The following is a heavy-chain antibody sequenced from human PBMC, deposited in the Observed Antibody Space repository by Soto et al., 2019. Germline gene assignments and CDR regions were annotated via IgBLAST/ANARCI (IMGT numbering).Heavy chain of an antibody. D-gene: IGHD4-17*01. CDR1: GYTFTSYD. Sequence: GASVKVSCTASGYTFTSYDINWVRQATGQGLEYLGWMNPNSGNTAYVQKFQGRVTMTWDTSITTAYMELSSLRSEDTAVYFCARGIKYGAYSRWFDPWGQGTLVTSPQ. J-gene: IGHJ5*02. V-gene: IGHV1-8*01. CDR3: ARGIKYGAYSRWFDP. CDR2: MNPNSGNT.